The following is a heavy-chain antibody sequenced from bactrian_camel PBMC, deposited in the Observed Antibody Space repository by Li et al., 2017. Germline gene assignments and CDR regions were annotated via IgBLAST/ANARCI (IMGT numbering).Heavy chain of an antibody. D-gene: IGHD3*01. CDR3: ALGGTRGVGGTWYPELNY. V-gene: IGHV3S54*01. J-gene: IGHJ4*01. Sequence: HVQLVESGGGSVQAGGSLRLSCGTSAAVYADNCFGWFRQPPGSEREGVAVIYTGDGLADYTSSVKGRFTISQDNEKTTAYLQMNSLTPDDTGVYYCALGGTRGVGGTWYPELNYWDKETQVTVS. CDR1: AAVYADNC. CDR2: IYTGDGLA.